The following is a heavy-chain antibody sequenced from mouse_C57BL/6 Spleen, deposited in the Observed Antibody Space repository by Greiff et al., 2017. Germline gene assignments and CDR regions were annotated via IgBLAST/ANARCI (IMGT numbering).Heavy chain of an antibody. J-gene: IGHJ1*03. CDR2: ISYDGSN. CDR1: GYSITSGYY. D-gene: IGHD5-1*01. V-gene: IGHV3-6*01. CDR3: ARALPYWYFDV. Sequence: ESGPGLVKPSQSLSLTCSVTGYSITSGYYWNWIRQFPGNKLEWMGYISYDGSNNYNPSLKNRISITRDTSKNQFFLKLNSVTTEDTATYYCARALPYWYFDVWGTGTTVTVSS.